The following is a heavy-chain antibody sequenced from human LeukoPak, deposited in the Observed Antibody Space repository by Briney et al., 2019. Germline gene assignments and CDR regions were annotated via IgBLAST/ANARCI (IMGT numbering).Heavy chain of an antibody. CDR3: AREMTYGSAKFYFDY. CDR2: ISYDGSNK. D-gene: IGHD3-10*01. Sequence: SVGSLRLSCAASGFTFSSYAMHWVRQAPGKGLEWVAIISYDGSNKYYADSVKGRFTISRDNSKNTLYLQMNSLRAEDTAFYYCAREMTYGSAKFYFDYWGQGTLVTVSS. J-gene: IGHJ4*02. CDR1: GFTFSSYA. V-gene: IGHV3-30-3*01.